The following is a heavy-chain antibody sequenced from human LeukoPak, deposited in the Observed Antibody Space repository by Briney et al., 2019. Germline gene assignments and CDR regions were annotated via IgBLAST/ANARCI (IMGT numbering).Heavy chain of an antibody. J-gene: IGHJ4*02. V-gene: IGHV4-30-2*01. D-gene: IGHD3-10*01. Sequence: SETLSLTCAVSGGSISSDGYSWSWLRQPPGKGLEWIGYIYHSGSTYYNPSLKSRVTISVDTSKNQFSLKLSSVTAADTAVYYCARAPSSGSYYLHFDYWGQGTLVTVSS. CDR2: IYHSGST. CDR1: GGSISSDGYS. CDR3: ARAPSSGSYYLHFDY.